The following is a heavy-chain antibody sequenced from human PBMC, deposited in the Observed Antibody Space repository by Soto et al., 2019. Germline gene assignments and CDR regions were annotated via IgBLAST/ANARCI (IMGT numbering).Heavy chain of an antibody. Sequence: SETLSLTCTVSGGSISTDYYAWSWIRRPPGKALGWIGYIYDSGAAYFNPSLQSRVSMSVDISKNQFSLKLTSVTAADTAVYFCGREMGGTYLDHWGQGALVTVSS. D-gene: IGHD1-26*01. J-gene: IGHJ4*02. CDR1: GGSISTDYYA. V-gene: IGHV4-30-2*01. CDR3: GREMGGTYLDH. CDR2: IYDSGAA.